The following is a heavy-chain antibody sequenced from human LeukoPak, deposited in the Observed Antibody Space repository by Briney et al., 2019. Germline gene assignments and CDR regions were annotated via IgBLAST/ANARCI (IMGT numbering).Heavy chain of an antibody. CDR3: ARELSLTGGNSDAFDI. J-gene: IGHJ3*02. Sequence: GGSLRLSCAASGFTFSSYSMNWVRQAPGEGLEWVSSISSSSSYIYYADSVKGRFTISRDNAKNSLYLQMNSLRAEDTAVYYCARELSLTGGNSDAFDIWGQGTIVTVSS. D-gene: IGHD4-23*01. V-gene: IGHV3-21*01. CDR2: ISSSSSYI. CDR1: GFTFSSYS.